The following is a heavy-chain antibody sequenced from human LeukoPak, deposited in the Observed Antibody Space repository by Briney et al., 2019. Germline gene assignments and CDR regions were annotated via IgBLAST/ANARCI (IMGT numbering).Heavy chain of an antibody. V-gene: IGHV3-74*01. CDR3: ARMGIYCTNGVCYTLGFDP. Sequence: GGSLRLSCAASGFTFSSYWMHWVRQAPGKGLVWVSRINSDGSSTSYADSVKGRFTISRDNAKNTLYLQMNSLRAEDTAVYYCARMGIYCTNGVCYTLGFDPWGQGPLVTVSS. J-gene: IGHJ5*02. CDR2: INSDGSST. CDR1: GFTFSSYW. D-gene: IGHD2-8*01.